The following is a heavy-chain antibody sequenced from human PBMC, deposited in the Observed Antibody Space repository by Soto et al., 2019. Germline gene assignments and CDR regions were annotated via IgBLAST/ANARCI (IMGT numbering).Heavy chain of an antibody. D-gene: IGHD6-13*01. CDR1: GYSFTSYW. Sequence: EVQLVQSGAEVKKPGESLRISCKGSGYSFTSYWISWVRQMPGKGLELMGRIDPIDAYPNCSPSFPGHGTISANKSISTAYLQWSSLQASDTAMYYCARLQAAAGDNDLTFDYWGQGTLVTVSS. CDR3: ARLQAAAGDNDLTFDY. V-gene: IGHV5-10-1*01. J-gene: IGHJ4*02. CDR2: IDPIDAYP.